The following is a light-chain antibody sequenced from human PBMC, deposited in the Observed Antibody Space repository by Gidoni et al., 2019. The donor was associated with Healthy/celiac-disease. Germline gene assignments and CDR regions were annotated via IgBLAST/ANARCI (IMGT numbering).Light chain of an antibody. CDR1: QSVSSN. Sequence: DIVMTQSPATLSVSPGESATLACRASQSVSSNLAWYQQKPGQAPRLLIFGASTRATGIPARFSGSGSGTEFTLTISSLQSEDFAVYYCQQYNNWPPWTFXQXTKVXIK. CDR3: QQYNNWPPWT. J-gene: IGKJ1*01. V-gene: IGKV3-15*01. CDR2: GAS.